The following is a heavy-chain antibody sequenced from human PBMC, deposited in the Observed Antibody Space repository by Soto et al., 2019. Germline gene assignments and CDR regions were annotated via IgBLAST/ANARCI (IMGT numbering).Heavy chain of an antibody. CDR3: ARDPNSSSWYRVHYGMDV. Sequence: SQTLSLTCAIYGDSVSSNSAAWNWIRQSPSRGLEWLGRTYYRSKWYNDYAVSVKSRITINPDTSKNQFSLQLNSVTTEDTAVYYCARDPNSSSWYRVHYGMDVWGQGTTVTVSS. CDR2: TYYRSKWYN. V-gene: IGHV6-1*01. J-gene: IGHJ6*02. D-gene: IGHD6-13*01. CDR1: GDSVSSNSAA.